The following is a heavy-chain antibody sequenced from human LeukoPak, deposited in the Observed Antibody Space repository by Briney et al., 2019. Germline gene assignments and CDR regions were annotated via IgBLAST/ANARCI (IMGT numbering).Heavy chain of an antibody. V-gene: IGHV4-34*01. Sequence: SETLSLTCAVYGGSFSGYYWSWIRQPPGKGLEWIGEINHSGSTNYNPSLKSRVTISVDTSKNQFSLKLSSVTAADTAVYYCAGGPFAAPAANRYYYYYMDVWGKGTTVTVSS. CDR1: GGSFSGYY. CDR2: INHSGST. CDR3: AGGPFAAPAANRYYYYYMDV. J-gene: IGHJ6*03. D-gene: IGHD2-2*01.